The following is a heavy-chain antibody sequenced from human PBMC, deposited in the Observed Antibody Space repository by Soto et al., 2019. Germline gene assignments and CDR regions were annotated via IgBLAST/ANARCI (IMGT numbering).Heavy chain of an antibody. CDR1: GFIVSNSY. CDR2: IHRDGNK. D-gene: IGHD5-12*01. Sequence: EVQLVESGGGLVQPGGSLRLSCETSGFIVSNSYMSWVRQAPGKGLEWVSVIHRDGNKYYADSVKSRFTSSRDKSKNTLSLQRNNLGGEDTAMYYCERDSRGYFSLDSWGQGTLVIVSS. V-gene: IGHV3-66*01. CDR3: ERDSRGYFSLDS. J-gene: IGHJ5*01.